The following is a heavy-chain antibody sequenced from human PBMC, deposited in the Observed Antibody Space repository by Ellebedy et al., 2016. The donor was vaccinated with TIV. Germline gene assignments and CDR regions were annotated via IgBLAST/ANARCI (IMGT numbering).Heavy chain of an antibody. CDR3: ARLVLRTTSTRGDVFDI. J-gene: IGHJ3*02. V-gene: IGHV5-10-1*01. D-gene: IGHD2/OR15-2a*01. CDR2: IDPGDSSI. CDR1: GYSFASQW. Sequence: GESLKISCQGSGYSFASQWISWVRQVQGKGLEWMGRIDPGDSSINYSPPFQGHVTFSTDKSISTAYLQWGSRKASDTAMYYCARLVLRTTSTRGDVFDIWGQGTMVTVSS.